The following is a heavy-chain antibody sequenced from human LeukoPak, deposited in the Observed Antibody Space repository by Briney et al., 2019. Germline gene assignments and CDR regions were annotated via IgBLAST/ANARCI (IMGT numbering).Heavy chain of an antibody. CDR2: INPSGGST. Sequence: ASVKVSCKASGYTFTSYYMHWVRQAPGQGLEWMGIINPSGGSTSYAQKFQGRVTMTRDMSTSTVYMELSSLRSEDTGVYYCARGGGYYDSSGYYEDAFDIWGQGTMVTVYS. J-gene: IGHJ3*02. V-gene: IGHV1-46*01. CDR1: GYTFTSYY. CDR3: ARGGGYYDSSGYYEDAFDI. D-gene: IGHD3-22*01.